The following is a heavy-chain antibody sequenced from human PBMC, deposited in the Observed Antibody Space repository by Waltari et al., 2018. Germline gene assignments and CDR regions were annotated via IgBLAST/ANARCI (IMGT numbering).Heavy chain of an antibody. CDR2: ISYNGAT. V-gene: IGHV4-39*01. D-gene: IGHD5-12*01. Sequence: QLQLQESGPGLVKPSETLSLRCSVSGGSITSNRHYWGWIRQPPGQGREWIGTISYNGATYSSPSLRGRVTVSRDTSMNQLSLKLGSVTAADTAVYYCATYIGASIGTAAFDVWGQGTMVTVSS. CDR3: ATYIGASIGTAAFDV. CDR1: GGSITSNRHY. J-gene: IGHJ3*01.